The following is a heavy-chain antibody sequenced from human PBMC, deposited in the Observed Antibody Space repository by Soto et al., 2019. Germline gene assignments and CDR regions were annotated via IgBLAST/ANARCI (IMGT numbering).Heavy chain of an antibody. Sequence: EVQLVQSGGDLVQPGGSLRLSCVAYGFTFSTYWMTWVRQAPGMGLEWVAGIKEDASEELYVDSVKGRFSVSRDNAKNSLYLQLNSLSAEDTAVYYCATAISSPFSNFDYWGQGSLVTVSS. J-gene: IGHJ4*02. CDR1: GFTFSTYW. CDR3: ATAISSPFSNFDY. D-gene: IGHD2-2*01. CDR2: IKEDASEE. V-gene: IGHV3-7*01.